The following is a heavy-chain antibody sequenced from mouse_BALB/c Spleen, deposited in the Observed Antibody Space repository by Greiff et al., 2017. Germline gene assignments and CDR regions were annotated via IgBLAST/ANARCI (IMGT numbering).Heavy chain of an antibody. CDR3: ARHGLLSGAMDY. Sequence: QVQLQQSGPDLVAPSQSLSITCTVSGFSLTSYGVHWVRQPPGKGLEWLVVIWSDGSTTYNSALKSRLSISKDNSKSQVFLKMNSLQTDDTAMYYCARHGLLSGAMDYWGQGTSVTVSS. CDR2: IWSDGST. J-gene: IGHJ4*01. CDR1: GFSLTSYG. V-gene: IGHV2-6-2*01. D-gene: IGHD2-10*01.